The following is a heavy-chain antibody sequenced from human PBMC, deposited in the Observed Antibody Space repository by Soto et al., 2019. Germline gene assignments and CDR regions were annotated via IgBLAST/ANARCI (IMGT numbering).Heavy chain of an antibody. Sequence: SETLSLTCTVSGGSISSYYWSWIRQPPGKGLEWIGYIYYSGSTNYNPSLKSRVTISVDTSKNQLSLKLSSVTAADTAVYYCASQVLTHFDYWGQGTLVTVSS. CDR2: IYYSGST. V-gene: IGHV4-59*01. CDR1: GGSISSYY. CDR3: ASQVLTHFDY. J-gene: IGHJ4*02.